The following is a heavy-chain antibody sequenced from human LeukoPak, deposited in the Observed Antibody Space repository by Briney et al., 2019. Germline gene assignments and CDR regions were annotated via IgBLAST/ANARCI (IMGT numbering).Heavy chain of an antibody. CDR1: GYTFTGYY. D-gene: IGHD6-19*01. V-gene: IGHV1-2*06. J-gene: IGHJ4*02. Sequence: ASVKVSCKASGYTFTGYYMHWVRQAPGQGLEWMGRINPNSGGTNYAQKFQGRVTMTRDTSISTAYMELSRLRSDDTAVYYCARAGYSSGWYRDYSDYWGQGTLVTVSS. CDR3: ARAGYSSGWYRDYSDY. CDR2: INPNSGGT.